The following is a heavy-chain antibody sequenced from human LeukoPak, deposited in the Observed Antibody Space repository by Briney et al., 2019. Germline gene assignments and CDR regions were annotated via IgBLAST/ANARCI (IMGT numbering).Heavy chain of an antibody. CDR1: GGSISSYY. Sequence: SETLSLTCTVSGGSISSYYWSWIRQPPGKGLEWIGYIYYSGSTNYNPSLKSQVTISVDTSKNQFSLRLSSVTAADTAVYYCARAATKGNWFDPWGQGTLVTVSS. CDR2: IYYSGST. J-gene: IGHJ5*02. D-gene: IGHD1-1*01. V-gene: IGHV4-59*01. CDR3: ARAATKGNWFDP.